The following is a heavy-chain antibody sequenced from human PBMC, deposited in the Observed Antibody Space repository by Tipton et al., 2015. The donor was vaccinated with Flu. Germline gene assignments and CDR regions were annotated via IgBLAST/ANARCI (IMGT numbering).Heavy chain of an antibody. CDR3: ARDSITMVRGVPEGRYYYYGMDV. CDR1: GYTFTSYY. V-gene: IGHV1-46*01. J-gene: IGHJ6*02. Sequence: QLVQSGAEVKKPGASVKVSCKASGYTFTSYYMHWVRQAPGQGLEWMGIINPSGGSTSYAQKFQGRVTMTRDTSTSTVYMELSSLRSEDTAVYYCARDSITMVRGVPEGRYYYYGMDVWGQGTTVTVSS. CDR2: INPSGGST. D-gene: IGHD3-10*01.